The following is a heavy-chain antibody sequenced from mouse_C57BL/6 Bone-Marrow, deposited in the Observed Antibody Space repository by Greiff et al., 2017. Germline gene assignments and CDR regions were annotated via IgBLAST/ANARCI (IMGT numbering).Heavy chain of an antibody. V-gene: IGHV1-69*01. CDR1: GYTFTSYW. CDR3: AREITTVVAPYYYAMDY. Sequence: QVQLQQSGAELVMPGASVKLSCKASGYTFTSYWMHWVKQRPGQGLEWIGEIDPSDSYTNYNQKFKGKSTLTVDKSSSTAYMQLSSLTSEDSAVYYCAREITTVVAPYYYAMDYWGQGTSVTVSS. CDR2: IDPSDSYT. D-gene: IGHD1-1*01. J-gene: IGHJ4*01.